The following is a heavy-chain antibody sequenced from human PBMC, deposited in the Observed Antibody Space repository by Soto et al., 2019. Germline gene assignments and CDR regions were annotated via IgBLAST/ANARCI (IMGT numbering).Heavy chain of an antibody. CDR1: GGSITSSIYH. CDR3: ARTTWDGYTGYYFDY. Sequence: PSETLSLACTVSGGSITSSIYHWAWIRQPPTKGLEWIGNIYYRGSTYYNPSLNSRVTISVDTSKNQFSLTLTSVTAADTAVYFCARTTWDGYTGYYFDYWGQGTLVTAPQ. D-gene: IGHD5-18*01. V-gene: IGHV4-39*01. CDR2: IYYRGST. J-gene: IGHJ4*02.